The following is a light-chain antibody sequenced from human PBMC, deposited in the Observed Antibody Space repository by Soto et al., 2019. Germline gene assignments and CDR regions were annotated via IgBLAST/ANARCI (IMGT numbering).Light chain of an antibody. CDR3: QQYNNWPWT. V-gene: IGKV3-15*01. CDR1: QSVSSN. CDR2: GAS. Sequence: DIVMTQSPATLSVSPGERATLSCRASQSVSSNLAWYQQKPGQAPRLLIYGASTRATGIPARFSGSGSGTEFTLTISSLQSEDFAVYYCQQYNNWPWTFGQGTKLEIK. J-gene: IGKJ1*01.